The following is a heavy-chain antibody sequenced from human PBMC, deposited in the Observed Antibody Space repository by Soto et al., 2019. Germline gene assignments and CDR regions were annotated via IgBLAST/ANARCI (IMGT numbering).Heavy chain of an antibody. CDR1: GFTFRTYT. CDR2: ISSGSSYI. V-gene: IGHV3-21*01. CDR3: ARSMDV. J-gene: IGHJ6*02. Sequence: EVQVVESGGGLVKPGGSLRLSCAASGFTFRTYTMNWVRQAPGKGLEWVSSISSGSSYIYYADSVKGRFTISRDNAKNSLYLQMNSLRAEDTALYYCARSMDVWGQGTTVTVSS.